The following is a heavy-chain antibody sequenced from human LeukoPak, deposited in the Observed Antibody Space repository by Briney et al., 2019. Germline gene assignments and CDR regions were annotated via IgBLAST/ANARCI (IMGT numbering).Heavy chain of an antibody. CDR1: GYTFTSYD. D-gene: IGHD3-3*01. J-gene: IGHJ6*03. CDR2: MNPNSGNT. Sequence: ASVKVSCKASGYTFTSYDINWVRQATGQGLEWMGWMNPNSGNTGYAQKFQGRVTITRNTSISTAYMELSSLRSEDTAVYYCARGRPYYDFWSGYSTHQYYYYMDVWGKGTTVTVSS. CDR3: ARGRPYYDFWSGYSTHQYYYYMDV. V-gene: IGHV1-8*03.